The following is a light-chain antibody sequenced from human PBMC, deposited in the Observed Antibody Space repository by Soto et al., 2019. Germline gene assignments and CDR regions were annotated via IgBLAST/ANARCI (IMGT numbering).Light chain of an antibody. V-gene: IGKV1-8*01. J-gene: IGKJ4*01. CDR3: QQYYSYHLT. CDR2: AAS. CDR1: QGISSY. Sequence: AIRMTQSPSSLSASTGDRVTITCRASQGISSYLAWYQQKPGKAPKLLIYAASTLQSGVPSRFSGSGSGTDFTLTISCLQYEDFEPYYCQQYYSYHLTLRGGTKV.